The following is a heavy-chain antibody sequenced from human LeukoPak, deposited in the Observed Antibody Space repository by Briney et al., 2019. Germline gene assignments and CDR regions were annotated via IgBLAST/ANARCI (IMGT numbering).Heavy chain of an antibody. V-gene: IGHV3-11*01. CDR1: GFTFSDYY. CDR2: ISSSGSTI. CDR3: ARDVVRFLDPSESYCYGMDV. J-gene: IGHJ6*02. Sequence: PGGSLRLSCAASGFTFSDYYMSWIRQAPGKGLEWVSYISSSGSTIYYADSVKGRFTISRDNAKNSLYLQMNSLRAEDTAVYYCARDVVRFLDPSESYCYGMDVWGQGTTVTVSS. D-gene: IGHD3/OR15-3a*01.